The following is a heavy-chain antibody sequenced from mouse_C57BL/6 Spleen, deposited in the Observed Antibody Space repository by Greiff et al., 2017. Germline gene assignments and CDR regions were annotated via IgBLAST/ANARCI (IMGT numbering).Heavy chain of an antibody. J-gene: IGHJ3*01. D-gene: IGHD2-4*01. CDR3: TRYDYDGFAD. V-gene: IGHV1-15*01. CDR1: GYTFTDYE. Sequence: VQLQQSGAELVRPGASVTLSCKASGYTFTDYEMHWVKQTPVHGLEWIGAIDPETGGTAYNQKFKGKAILTADKSSSTAYMELRSLTSEDSAVYYCTRYDYDGFADWGQGTLVTVSA. CDR2: IDPETGGT.